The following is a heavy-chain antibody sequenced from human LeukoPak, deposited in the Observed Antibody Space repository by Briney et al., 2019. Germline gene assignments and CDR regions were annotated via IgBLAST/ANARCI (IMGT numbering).Heavy chain of an antibody. D-gene: IGHD3-22*01. Sequence: SETLSLTCTVSGGSISSYYWGWIRQPPGKGLEWIGSIYYSGSTYYNPSLKSRVTISVDTSKNQFSLKLSSVTAADTAVYYCARRVTLTYYYDSSGYYSAPGWFDPWGQGTLVTVSS. V-gene: IGHV4-39*01. CDR2: IYYSGST. J-gene: IGHJ5*02. CDR1: GGSISSYY. CDR3: ARRVTLTYYYDSSGYYSAPGWFDP.